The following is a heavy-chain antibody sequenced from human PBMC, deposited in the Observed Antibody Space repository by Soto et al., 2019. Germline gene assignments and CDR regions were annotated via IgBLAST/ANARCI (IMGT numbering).Heavy chain of an antibody. CDR3: ARLEGDQDVPHSTVSFDL. CDR1: GGSISSHY. V-gene: IGHV4-59*08. Sequence: SETLSLTCTVSGGSISSHYWSWIRQPPGKGLEWIGYIFYNGNIKYNPSLKVRVSISLDTSKQQFSAKLTSVTPSDTAVYYCARLEGDQDVPHSTVSFDLWGRGTLVTGSS. D-gene: IGHD3-16*01. J-gene: IGHJ2*01. CDR2: IFYNGNI.